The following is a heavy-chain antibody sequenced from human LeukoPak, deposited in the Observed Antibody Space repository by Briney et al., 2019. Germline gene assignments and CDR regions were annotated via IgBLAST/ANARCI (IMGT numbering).Heavy chain of an antibody. CDR1: GFTFSSYG. CDR3: AREGRWLQLGSFDY. CDR2: IWYDGSNK. D-gene: IGHD5-24*01. V-gene: IGHV3-33*01. Sequence: PGGSLRLSCAASGFTFSSYGMHWVRQAPGKGLEWVAVIWYDGSNKYYADSVKGRFTISRDNSKNTLYLQMNSLRAEDTAVYYCAREGRWLQLGSFDYWGQGTLVTVSS. J-gene: IGHJ4*02.